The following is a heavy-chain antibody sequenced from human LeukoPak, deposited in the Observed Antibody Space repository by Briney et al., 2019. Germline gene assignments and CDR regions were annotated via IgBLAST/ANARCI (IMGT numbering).Heavy chain of an antibody. V-gene: IGHV4-59*08. CDR1: GGSLNNYI. Sequence: SETLSLTCTVSGGSLNNYIWSWIRQFPGKGLEWIAYIYHTGGTNYNPSLKSRATISLDTSKTQFSLNLNSVTAADTAVYHCVRLSVISPHRYFDLWGRGTLATVFS. D-gene: IGHD4-23*01. J-gene: IGHJ2*01. CDR2: IYHTGGT. CDR3: VRLSVISPHRYFDL.